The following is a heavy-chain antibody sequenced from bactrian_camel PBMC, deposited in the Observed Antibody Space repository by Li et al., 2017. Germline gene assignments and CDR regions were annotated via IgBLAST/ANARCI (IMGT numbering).Heavy chain of an antibody. CDR1: APGYIYARF. CDR2: IDSDGRA. J-gene: IGHJ4*01. Sequence: HVQLVESGGGSVQPGGSLRLSCVASAPGYIYARFCMGWFRQVPGSGREAIAAIDSDGRASYGEAVIGRATISKDFARNTLFLQMNSLKPEDTGTYYCAAHRAKGCLGGNWSLRGSEYTYWGQGTQVTVSS. D-gene: IGHD6*01. V-gene: IGHV3S53*01. CDR3: AAHRAKGCLGGNWSLRGSEYTY.